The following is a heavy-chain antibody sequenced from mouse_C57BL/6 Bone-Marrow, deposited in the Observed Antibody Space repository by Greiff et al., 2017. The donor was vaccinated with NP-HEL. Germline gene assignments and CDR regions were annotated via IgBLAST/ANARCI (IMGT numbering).Heavy chain of an antibody. CDR1: GFTFSDYY. Sequence: EVMLVESEGGLVQPGSSMKLSCTASGFTFSDYYMAWVRQVPEKGLEWVANINYDGSSTYYLDSLKSRFIISRDNAKNILYLQMSSLKSEDTATYYCARDLDYDAMDYWGQGTSVTVSS. V-gene: IGHV5-16*01. J-gene: IGHJ4*01. CDR3: ARDLDYDAMDY. CDR2: INYDGSST.